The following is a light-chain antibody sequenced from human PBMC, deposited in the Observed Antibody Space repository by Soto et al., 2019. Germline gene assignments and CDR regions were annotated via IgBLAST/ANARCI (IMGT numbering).Light chain of an antibody. V-gene: IGKV3-20*01. Sequence: EIVLTQSPGTLSLSPGKRSTLSCRASQSVSSKYLAWYQQKAGQPPRLLIYGTSSRATGIPDRFSGSGSGTDFTLTISRLEPEDFAVYYCQQYDPSLPLTFGGGTKVELK. J-gene: IGKJ4*01. CDR1: QSVSSKY. CDR2: GTS. CDR3: QQYDPSLPLT.